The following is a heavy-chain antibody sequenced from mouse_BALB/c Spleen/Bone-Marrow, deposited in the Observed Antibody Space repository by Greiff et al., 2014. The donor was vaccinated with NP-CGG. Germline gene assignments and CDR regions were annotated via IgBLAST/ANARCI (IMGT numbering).Heavy chain of an antibody. V-gene: IGHV5-4*02. Sequence: EVHLVESGGGLVKPGGFLKLSCAASGFTFSDYYMYWVRQTPEKRLEWVATISDGGSYTYYPDSVKGRFTISRDNAKNNLYLQLSSLKSEDTAMYYCARGPHDDDMDYWGQGTSVTVSS. J-gene: IGHJ4*01. CDR2: ISDGGSYT. CDR3: ARGPHDDDMDY. CDR1: GFTFSDYY. D-gene: IGHD2-3*01.